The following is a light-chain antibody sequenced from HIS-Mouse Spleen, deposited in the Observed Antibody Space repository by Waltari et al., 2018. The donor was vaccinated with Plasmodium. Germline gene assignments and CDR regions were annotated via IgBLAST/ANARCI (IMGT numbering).Light chain of an antibody. Sequence: DIQMTQSPSSLSASVGDRVTITCRASQSISSYLNWYQQKPGKAPKLLIYAASSLQSGVPSRFSGGGSGTDFTLTISRLQPEDFGTYYCQQSYSTWTFGQGTKVEIK. CDR3: QQSYSTWT. CDR2: AAS. J-gene: IGKJ1*01. V-gene: IGKV1-39*01. CDR1: QSISSY.